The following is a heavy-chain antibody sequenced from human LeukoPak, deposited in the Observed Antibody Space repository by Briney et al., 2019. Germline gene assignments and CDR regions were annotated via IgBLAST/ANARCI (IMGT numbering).Heavy chain of an antibody. CDR1: GFTFSSYG. Sequence: GGSLRLSRAASGFTFSSYGMHWVRQAPGKGLEWVAFIRYDGSNKYYADSVKGRFTISRDNSKNTLYLQMNSLRAEDTAVYYCAKLGRPAFDIWGQGTMVTVSS. V-gene: IGHV3-30*02. J-gene: IGHJ3*02. CDR2: IRYDGSNK. CDR3: AKLGRPAFDI.